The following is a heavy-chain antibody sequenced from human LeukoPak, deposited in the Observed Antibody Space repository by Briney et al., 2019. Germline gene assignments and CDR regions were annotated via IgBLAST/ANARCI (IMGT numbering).Heavy chain of an antibody. J-gene: IGHJ5*02. D-gene: IGHD3-16*01. CDR1: GGSISSYY. Sequence: SETLSLTCTVSGGSISSYYWSWIRQPPGKGLEWIGYIYYSGGTNYNPSLKSRVTISVDTSKNQFSLKLSSVTAADTAVYYCARDRITGWFDPWGQGTLVTVSS. CDR3: ARDRITGWFDP. CDR2: IYYSGGT. V-gene: IGHV4-59*01.